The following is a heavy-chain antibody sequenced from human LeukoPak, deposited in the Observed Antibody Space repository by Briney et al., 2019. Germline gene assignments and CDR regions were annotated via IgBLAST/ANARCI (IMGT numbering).Heavy chain of an antibody. CDR1: GFTFSSYS. CDR2: ISSSSSYI. J-gene: IGHJ5*02. V-gene: IGHV3-21*01. D-gene: IGHD6-6*01. CDR3: ATEDNDEYSSSEAWFDP. Sequence: GGSLRLSCAASGFTFSSYSMNWVRQAPGNGLEWVSSISSSSSYIYYAESVNGRFTTSGDNAKNSLYLQMNSLRAEDTAVSYCATEDNDEYSSSEAWFDPWGQGTLVTVSS.